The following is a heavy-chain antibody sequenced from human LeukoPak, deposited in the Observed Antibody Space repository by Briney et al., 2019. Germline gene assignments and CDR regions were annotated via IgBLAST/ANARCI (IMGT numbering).Heavy chain of an antibody. V-gene: IGHV4-38-2*01. J-gene: IGHJ4*02. D-gene: IGHD3-22*01. CDR2: IYHTGST. CDR3: ASGGTAVVMALTYYFDT. Sequence: SETLSLTCAVSGYSISSGYYWGWIGQPPGKGLEWIGSIYHTGSTYYNPSLQSRVTISLDSPKNQFSLKLTSVTAADTAVYYCASGGTAVVMALTYYFDTWGQGTPVTVS. CDR1: GYSISSGYY.